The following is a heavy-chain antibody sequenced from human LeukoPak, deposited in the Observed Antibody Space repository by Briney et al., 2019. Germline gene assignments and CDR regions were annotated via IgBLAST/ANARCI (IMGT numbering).Heavy chain of an antibody. Sequence: GGSLRLSCAASGFSFSGYSINWVRQAPGKGLEWVSSISSSSGYIYYADSVKGRFTISRDNAKNSVYLQMNSLRAEDTAVYYCARDRLAWIQLWFMDVWGKGTTVTVSS. D-gene: IGHD5-18*01. CDR2: ISSSSGYI. V-gene: IGHV3-21*01. CDR1: GFSFSGYS. CDR3: ARDRLAWIQLWFMDV. J-gene: IGHJ6*03.